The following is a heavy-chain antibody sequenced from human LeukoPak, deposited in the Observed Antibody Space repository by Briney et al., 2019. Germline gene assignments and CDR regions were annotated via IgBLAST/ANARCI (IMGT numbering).Heavy chain of an antibody. CDR1: GHTFTNYG. CDR2: ISAYNGNT. V-gene: IGHV1-18*01. Sequence: ASVKVSCKASGHTFTNYGITWVRQAPGQGLEWMGWISAYNGNTDYAQKLQGRVTMTTDTSTTTAYMELRSLRSDDTAVYYCARWIPGMVYAQYYFDYWGQGTLVTVSS. D-gene: IGHD2-8*01. CDR3: ARWIPGMVYAQYYFDY. J-gene: IGHJ4*02.